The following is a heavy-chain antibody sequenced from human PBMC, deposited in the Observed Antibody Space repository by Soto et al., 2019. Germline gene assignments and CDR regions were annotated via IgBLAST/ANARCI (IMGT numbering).Heavy chain of an antibody. Sequence: PGESLKISCQGSGYSFTSHWISWVRQMPGKGLEWMGKIDPSDSYTTYSPSFQGHVTISTDQSISTAYLQWSSLKASDTAIYYCARLDCSSTRCPLNWFDPWGQGTLVTVSS. D-gene: IGHD2-2*01. CDR1: GYSFTSHW. J-gene: IGHJ5*02. CDR2: IDPSDSYT. V-gene: IGHV5-10-1*01. CDR3: ARLDCSSTRCPLNWFDP.